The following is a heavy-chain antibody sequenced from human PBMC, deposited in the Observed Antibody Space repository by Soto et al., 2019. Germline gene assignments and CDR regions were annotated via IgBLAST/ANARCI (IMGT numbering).Heavy chain of an antibody. V-gene: IGHV3-49*04. CDR3: TTPGATKEIIDY. J-gene: IGHJ4*02. CDR2: IRSKAYGGTT. D-gene: IGHD1-26*01. CDR1: GFTFGDYA. Sequence: GGSLRLSCTASGFTFGDYAMSWVRQAPGKGLEWVGFIRSKAYGGTTEYAASVKGRFTISRDDSKSIAYLQMNSLKTEDTAVYYCTTPGATKEIIDYWGQGTLVTVSS.